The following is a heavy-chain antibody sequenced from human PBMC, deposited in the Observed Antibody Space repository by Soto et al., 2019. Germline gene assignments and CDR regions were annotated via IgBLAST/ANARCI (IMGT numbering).Heavy chain of an antibody. Sequence: QVQLVQSGAEVKKPGSSVKVSCKASGGTFSSYTISWVRQAPGQGLEWMGRIIPILGIANYAQKFQGRVTITADKSTSTAYMELSSLRSEGTAVYYCARGFGGDGYYFDYWGQGTLVTVSS. D-gene: IGHD3-16*01. CDR2: IIPILGIA. J-gene: IGHJ4*02. V-gene: IGHV1-69*02. CDR3: ARGFGGDGYYFDY. CDR1: GGTFSSYT.